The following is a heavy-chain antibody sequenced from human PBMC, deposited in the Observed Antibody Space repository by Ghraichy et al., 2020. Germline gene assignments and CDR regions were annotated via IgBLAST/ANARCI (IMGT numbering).Heavy chain of an antibody. D-gene: IGHD6-19*01. V-gene: IGHV3-13*01. CDR3: ARGGEQWLDMDV. J-gene: IGHJ6*02. CDR1: GFTFSSYD. Sequence: GGSLRLSCAASGFTFSSYDMHWVRQATGKGLEWVSAIGTAGDTYYPGSVKGRFTISRENAKNSLYLQMNSLRAGDTAVYYCARGGEQWLDMDVWGQGTTVTVSS. CDR2: IGTAGDT.